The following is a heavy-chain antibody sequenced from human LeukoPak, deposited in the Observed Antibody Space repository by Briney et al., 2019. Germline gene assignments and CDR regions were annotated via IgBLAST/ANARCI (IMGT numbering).Heavy chain of an antibody. CDR3: AKDHAYYGDYGESGHY. CDR2: IRYDGSNK. CDR1: GFTFSSYG. J-gene: IGHJ4*02. V-gene: IGHV3-30*02. Sequence: PGGSLRLSXAASGFTFSSYGMHWVRQAPGKGLEWVAFIRYDGSNKYYADSVKGRFTISRDNSKNTLYLQMNSLRAEDTAVYYCAKDHAYYGDYGESGHYWGQGTLVTVSS. D-gene: IGHD4-17*01.